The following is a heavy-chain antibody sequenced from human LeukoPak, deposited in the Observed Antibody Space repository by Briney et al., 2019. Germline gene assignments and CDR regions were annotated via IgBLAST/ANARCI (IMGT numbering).Heavy chain of an antibody. J-gene: IGHJ4*02. CDR3: ARDPYYYDSSGYYYY. D-gene: IGHD3-22*01. CDR2: INPNSVGT. V-gene: IGHV1-2*02. CDR1: GYTFTGYY. Sequence: ASVKVSCKASGYTFTGYYMHWVRQAPGQGLEWMGWINPNSVGTNYAQKFQGRVTMTRDTSISTAYMELSRLRSDDTAVYYCARDPYYYDSSGYYYYWGQGTLVTVSS.